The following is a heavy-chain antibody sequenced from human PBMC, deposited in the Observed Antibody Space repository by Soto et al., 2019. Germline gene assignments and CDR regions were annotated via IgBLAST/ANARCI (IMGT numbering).Heavy chain of an antibody. CDR2: ISYDGSNK. Sequence: VGSLRLSCAASGFTFSSSGMHWVRQAPGKGLEWVAVISYDGSNKYYADSVKGRFTISRDNSKNTLYLQMNSLRAEDTAVYYCAKDPHGDYLLNWFDPWGQGTLVTVSS. V-gene: IGHV3-30*18. CDR1: GFTFSSSG. D-gene: IGHD4-17*01. J-gene: IGHJ5*02. CDR3: AKDPHGDYLLNWFDP.